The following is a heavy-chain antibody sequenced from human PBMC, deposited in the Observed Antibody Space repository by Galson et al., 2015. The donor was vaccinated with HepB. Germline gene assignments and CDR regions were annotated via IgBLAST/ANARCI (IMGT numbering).Heavy chain of an antibody. D-gene: IGHD3-22*01. CDR3: ATKGVDHMIVGNY. CDR2: INPNSGGT. V-gene: IGHV1-2*06. J-gene: IGHJ4*02. Sequence: SVKVSCKASGYTLTGYYMSWVRQAPGQGLEWMGRINPNSGGTNYAQEFQGRVTMTRDTSISTAYMELSRLRSDDTAVYYCATKGVDHMIVGNYWGQGTLVTVSS. CDR1: GYTLTGYY.